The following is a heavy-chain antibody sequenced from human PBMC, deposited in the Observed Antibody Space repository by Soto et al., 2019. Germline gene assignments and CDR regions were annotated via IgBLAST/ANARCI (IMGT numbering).Heavy chain of an antibody. CDR2: IYGDNDK. CDR3: AHCTLHDYGDYNPGTSHVFDF. J-gene: IGHJ4*02. V-gene: IGHV2-5*02. CDR1: GFSLSNSGVG. Sequence: QITLKESGPSPVKPTQTLTVTCTFSGFSLSNSGVGVAWIRQPPGKALEWLALIYGDNDKRYSSSLKTRLTITKDTTKPQVVLTMTNMDPVDTATYYCAHCTLHDYGDYNPGTSHVFDFWGQGTLVTVSS. D-gene: IGHD4-17*01.